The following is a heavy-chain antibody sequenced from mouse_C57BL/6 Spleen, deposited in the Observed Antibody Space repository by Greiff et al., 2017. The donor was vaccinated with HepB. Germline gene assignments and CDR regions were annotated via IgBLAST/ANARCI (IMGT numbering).Heavy chain of an antibody. CDR2: IDPSDSYT. V-gene: IGHV1-69*01. Sequence: QVQLKQSGAELVMPGASVKLSCKASGYTFTSYWMHWVKQRPGQGLEWIGEIDPSDSYTNYNQKFKGKSTLTVDKSSSTAYMQLSSLTSEDSAVYYCASGGELYYFDYWGQGTTLTVSS. CDR3: ASGGELYYFDY. CDR1: GYTFTSYW. J-gene: IGHJ2*01.